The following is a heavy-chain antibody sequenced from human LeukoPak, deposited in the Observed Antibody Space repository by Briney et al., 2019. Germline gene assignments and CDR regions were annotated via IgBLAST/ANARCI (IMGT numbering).Heavy chain of an antibody. J-gene: IGHJ4*02. CDR1: GFTFDDYA. V-gene: IGHV3-9*01. D-gene: IGHD3-22*01. CDR2: ISWNSGSI. Sequence: PGGSLSLSCAASGFTFDDYAMHWVRQAPGKGLEWVSGISWNSGSIGYADSVKGRFTISRDNAKNSLYLQMNSLRAEDTALYYCAKLPDSGPYDSCGYPGADYWGQETLVTVPS. CDR3: AKLPDSGPYDSCGYPGADY.